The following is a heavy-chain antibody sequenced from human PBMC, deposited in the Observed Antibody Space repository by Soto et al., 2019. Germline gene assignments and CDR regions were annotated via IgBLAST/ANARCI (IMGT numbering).Heavy chain of an antibody. CDR1: GRIFSTYA. CDR3: ARDRGPGGIGRVPIDY. J-gene: IGHJ4*02. Sequence: EGQILESGGGLVQPGGSLRLSCAASGRIFSTYAVSWVRQAPGKGLEWVSGITGSGDNTHYADSVKGRFTISRDNSKNTLYLQMNSLRAEDTAVYYCARDRGPGGIGRVPIDYWGQGTLVTVSS. D-gene: IGHD2-2*01. V-gene: IGHV3-23*01. CDR2: ITGSGDNT.